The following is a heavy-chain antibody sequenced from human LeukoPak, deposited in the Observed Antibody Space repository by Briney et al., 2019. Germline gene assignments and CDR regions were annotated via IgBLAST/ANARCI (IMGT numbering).Heavy chain of an antibody. CDR1: GGSISSNNW. CDR2: IYHSGST. V-gene: IGHV4-4*02. Sequence: PSGTLPLTCAVSGGSISSNNWWWSWVRQPPGKGLEWIGEIYHSGSTNYNPSLKSRVTISVDKSNNQFSLKLSSVTAADTAVYYCARVGGSYRYYFDYWGQGTLVTVSS. J-gene: IGHJ4*02. CDR3: ARVGGSYRYYFDY. D-gene: IGHD1-26*01.